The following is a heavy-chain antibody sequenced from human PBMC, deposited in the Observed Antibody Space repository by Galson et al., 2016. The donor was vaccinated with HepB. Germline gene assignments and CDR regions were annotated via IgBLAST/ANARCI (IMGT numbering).Heavy chain of an antibody. D-gene: IGHD2-15*01. V-gene: IGHV4-39*01. J-gene: IGHJ6*02. CDR2: ISYGGST. CDR3: ARLPLLYYGMDV. CDR1: GGSLSSSDWH. Sequence: SETLSLTCSVSGGSLSSSDWHWAWLRQSPGMGLEWIGSISYGGSTYYNPSLKSRVSMSIDRSKNQFSLRLSSVTAADTAVYYCARLPLLYYGMDVWGQGTTVTVSS.